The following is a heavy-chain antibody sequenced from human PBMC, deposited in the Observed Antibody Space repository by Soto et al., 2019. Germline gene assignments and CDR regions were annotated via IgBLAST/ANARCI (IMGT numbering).Heavy chain of an antibody. Sequence: GASVKVSCKASGYTFTGYYMHWVRQAPGQGLEWMGWINPNSGGTNYAQKFQGWVTMTTDTSTSTAYMELRSLRSDDTAVYYCASCSTSCYDEAFDIWGQGTMVTVSS. J-gene: IGHJ3*02. D-gene: IGHD2-2*01. CDR3: ASCSTSCYDEAFDI. CDR2: INPNSGGT. V-gene: IGHV1-2*04. CDR1: GYTFTGYY.